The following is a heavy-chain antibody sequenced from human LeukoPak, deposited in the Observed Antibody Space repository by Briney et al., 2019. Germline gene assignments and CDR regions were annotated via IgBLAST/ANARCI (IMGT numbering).Heavy chain of an antibody. J-gene: IGHJ5*02. Sequence: SETLSLTCAVYGVSFSGYYWSWIRQPPGKGLEWIGEINHSGSTNYNPSLKNRGTISVDTSKNQFSLQLSSVTAADTAAHYCARDDGNAWFDPWGEGSLV. CDR1: GVSFSGYY. CDR2: INHSGST. CDR3: ARDDGNAWFDP. D-gene: IGHD5-24*01. V-gene: IGHV4-34*01.